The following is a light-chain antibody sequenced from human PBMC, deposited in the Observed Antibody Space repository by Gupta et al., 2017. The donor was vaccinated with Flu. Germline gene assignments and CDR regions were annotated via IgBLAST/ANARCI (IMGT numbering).Light chain of an antibody. Sequence: DIQMTQSPSTLSASVGDRVTLTCRASQDISNWLAWYQQKPGKAPKLLIYKASSLESGVPSRFSGTGPGTEFTLTISSLQPDDFATYYCQQYNNWLNTFGQGTKLEL. J-gene: IGKJ2*01. CDR2: KAS. V-gene: IGKV1-5*03. CDR1: QDISNW. CDR3: QQYNNWLNT.